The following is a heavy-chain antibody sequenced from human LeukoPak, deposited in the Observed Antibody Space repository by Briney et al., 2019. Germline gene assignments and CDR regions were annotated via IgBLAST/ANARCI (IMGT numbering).Heavy chain of an antibody. CDR3: ARPRVQGAISGLDY. J-gene: IGHJ4*02. Sequence: TSETLSLTCTVSGDSISSSSYYWGWIRQPPGKGLEWIGSMYYSGSTYYNPSLTSRVTISVDTSKNQFSLKLSSVTAADTAVYYCARPRVQGAISGLDYWGQGILVTVSS. V-gene: IGHV4-39*01. D-gene: IGHD3-10*01. CDR2: MYYSGST. CDR1: GDSISSSSYY.